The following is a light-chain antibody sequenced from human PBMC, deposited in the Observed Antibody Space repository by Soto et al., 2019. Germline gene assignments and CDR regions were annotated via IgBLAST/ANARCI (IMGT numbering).Light chain of an antibody. J-gene: IGLJ2*01. Sequence: QSVLTQPPSVSGAPGQRVTISCTGSSSNIGAGYDVHWYQQLPGTAPKLLIYDNNNRPSGVPDRFSGSKSGTSASLAITGLQAEDGADYYCQSYDSSLSVVFGGGTQLTVL. CDR1: SSNIGAGYD. V-gene: IGLV1-40*01. CDR2: DNN. CDR3: QSYDSSLSVV.